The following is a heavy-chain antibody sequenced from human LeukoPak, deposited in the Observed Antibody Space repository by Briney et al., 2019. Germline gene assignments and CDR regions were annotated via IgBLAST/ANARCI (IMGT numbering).Heavy chain of an antibody. CDR3: AREGKRVYYDSSGYPTD. Sequence: GGSLRLSCAASGFTVSSNYRSWVRQAPGKGLEWVSVIYSGGSTYYADSVKGRFTISRDNSKNTLYLQMNSLRAEDTAVYYCAREGKRVYYDSSGYPTDWGQGTLVTVSS. CDR2: IYSGGST. J-gene: IGHJ4*02. CDR1: GFTVSSNY. D-gene: IGHD3-22*01. V-gene: IGHV3-53*01.